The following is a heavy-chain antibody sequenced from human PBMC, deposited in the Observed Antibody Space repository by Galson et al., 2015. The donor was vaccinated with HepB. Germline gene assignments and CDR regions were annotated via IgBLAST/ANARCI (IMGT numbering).Heavy chain of an antibody. D-gene: IGHD2-8*02. V-gene: IGHV4-39*01. J-gene: IGHJ3*02. CDR3: ARTLVATPNDAFDI. Sequence: SETLSLTCTVSGDSLSSKSHYWGWIRQPPGKGLGWIATIYYSGSTYYNPSLKSRVTISVDTSKNQFSLKLNSVTAADTAVYFCARTLVATPNDAFDIWGQGTMVTVSS. CDR1: GDSLSSKSHY. CDR2: IYYSGST.